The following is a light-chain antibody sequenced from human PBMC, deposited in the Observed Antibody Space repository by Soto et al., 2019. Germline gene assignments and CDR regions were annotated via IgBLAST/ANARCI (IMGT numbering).Light chain of an antibody. CDR3: SSYTSSSTVL. CDR2: EVS. V-gene: IGLV2-14*01. J-gene: IGLJ2*01. CDR1: SSDVGGFNY. Sequence: QSVLTQPASVSGSPGQSITISCTGTSSDVGGFNYVSWYQHHPGKAPELMIYEVSNRPSGVSDRFSGSKSGNTASLTIAGLQAEDEADYYCSSYTSSSTVLFGGGTKVTVL.